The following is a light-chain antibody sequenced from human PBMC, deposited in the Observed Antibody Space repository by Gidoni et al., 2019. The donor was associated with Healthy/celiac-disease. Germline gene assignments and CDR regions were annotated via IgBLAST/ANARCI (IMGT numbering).Light chain of an antibody. CDR1: QSVSSY. CDR3: QQRSNWWT. Sequence: EIVFTQSPATLSLSPGERATLSCRASQSVSSYLAWYQQKPGQAPRRLIYDASNGATGIPARFSGSGSGTDFTLTISSLEPEDFAVYYCQQRSNWWTFGQGTKVEIK. V-gene: IGKV3-11*01. J-gene: IGKJ1*01. CDR2: DAS.